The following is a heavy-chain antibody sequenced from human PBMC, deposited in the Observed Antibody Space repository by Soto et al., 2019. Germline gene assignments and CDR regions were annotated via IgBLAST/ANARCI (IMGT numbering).Heavy chain of an antibody. CDR3: ARDFQVYSVVVVAATDWYYYYGMDV. CDR1: GGTFSSYA. CDR2: IIPIFGTA. J-gene: IGHJ6*02. V-gene: IGHV1-69*01. D-gene: IGHD2-15*01. Sequence: QVQLVQSGAEVKKPGSSVKVSCKASGGTFSSYAISWVRQAPGQGLEWMGGIIPIFGTANYAQKFQGRVTITADESTSTAYMDLSSMRSEDTAVYYCARDFQVYSVVVVAATDWYYYYGMDVWGQGTTVTVSS.